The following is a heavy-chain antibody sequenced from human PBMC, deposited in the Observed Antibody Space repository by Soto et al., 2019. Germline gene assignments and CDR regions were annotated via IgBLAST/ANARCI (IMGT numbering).Heavy chain of an antibody. CDR1: GGSIYSGDYH. Sequence: QVQLQESGPGLVKTSETLSLTCSVSGGSIYSGDYHWTWIRQSPGKGLEWIGAGYYSGSTYYNPSLKSRITISVDTSKSQFSLRLRSVTAADTAVYYCDRDFRTPSGGMDVWGQGTTVTVSS. J-gene: IGHJ6*02. CDR3: DRDFRTPSGGMDV. V-gene: IGHV4-30-4*01. CDR2: GYYSGST.